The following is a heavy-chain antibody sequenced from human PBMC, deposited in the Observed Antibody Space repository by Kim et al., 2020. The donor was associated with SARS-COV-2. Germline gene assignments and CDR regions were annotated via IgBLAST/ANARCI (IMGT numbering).Heavy chain of an antibody. V-gene: IGHV3-23*01. D-gene: IGHD3-10*01. J-gene: IGHJ5*02. CDR3: AKAGGWGPSYYYGSGRRWFDP. CDR2: ISGSGGST. CDR1: GFTFSSYA. Sequence: GGSLRLSCAASGFTFSSYAMSWVRQAPGKGLEWVSAISGSGGSTYYADSVKGRFTISRDNSKNTLYLQMNSLRAEDTAVYYCAKAGGWGPSYYYGSGRRWFDPWGQGTLVTVSS.